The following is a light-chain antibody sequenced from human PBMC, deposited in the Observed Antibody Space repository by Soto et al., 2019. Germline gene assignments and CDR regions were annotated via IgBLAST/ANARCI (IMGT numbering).Light chain of an antibody. CDR3: SSYTSSSTRV. Sequence: QSVLTQPASVSGSPGQSITISCTGTSSDVGAYDFVSWYQQHPDKAPKLMIYEVSNRPSGVSNRFSGSKSVNTATLTISGLQAEDEADYYCSSYTSSSTRVFGNGTKVTVL. J-gene: IGLJ1*01. CDR2: EVS. CDR1: SSDVGAYDF. V-gene: IGLV2-14*03.